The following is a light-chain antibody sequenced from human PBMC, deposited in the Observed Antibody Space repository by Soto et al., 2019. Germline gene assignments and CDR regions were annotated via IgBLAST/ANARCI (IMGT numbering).Light chain of an antibody. CDR1: QTISSW. CDR2: RAS. J-gene: IGKJ1*01. V-gene: IGKV1-5*03. Sequence: DIQMTHSPSPLPASLGDRVTILSGHSQTISSWLAWYQQKAGKARKLLIYRASTLKSGVPSRFSGSGSGTEFTLTISSLQTDDFATYYCQHYNSYSEAFGKGTKVDIK. CDR3: QHYNSYSEA.